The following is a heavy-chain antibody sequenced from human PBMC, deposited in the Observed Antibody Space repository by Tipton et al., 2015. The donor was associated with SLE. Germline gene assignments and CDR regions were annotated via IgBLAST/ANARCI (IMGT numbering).Heavy chain of an antibody. V-gene: IGHV4-59*01. Sequence: TLSLTCTVSGGSISSYYWYWIRQSPGKGLEWIGYISYSGSTNSNPSLKSRVTMSVDTSKNQISLKLSSVTAADTAVYFCARDFLNGYSSRSDAFDIWGQGTMVTVSS. D-gene: IGHD6-13*01. J-gene: IGHJ3*02. CDR2: ISYSGST. CDR3: ARDFLNGYSSRSDAFDI. CDR1: GGSISSYY.